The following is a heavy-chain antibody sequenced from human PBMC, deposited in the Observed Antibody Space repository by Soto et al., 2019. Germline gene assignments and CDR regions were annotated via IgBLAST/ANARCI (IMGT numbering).Heavy chain of an antibody. CDR2: IYYSGST. CDR1: GGSISSSSYY. J-gene: IGHJ4*02. Sequence: QLLESGPGLVKPSETLSLTCTVSGGSISSSSYYWGWIRQPPGKGLEWIGSIYYSGSTYYNPSLKSRVTISVDTSKNQFSLKLSSVTAADTAVDYCARQSRYFDWPLPDYWGQGTLVTVSS. D-gene: IGHD3-9*01. V-gene: IGHV4-39*01. CDR3: ARQSRYFDWPLPDY.